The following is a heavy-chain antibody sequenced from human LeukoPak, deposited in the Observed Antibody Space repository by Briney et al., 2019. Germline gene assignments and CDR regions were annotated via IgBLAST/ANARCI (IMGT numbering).Heavy chain of an antibody. Sequence: GRSLRLSCAASGFTFSSYGMHWVRQAPGKGLEWVAVISYDGSNKYYADSVKGRFTISRDNSKNTLYLQMNSLRAEDTAVYYCARDMGDSSSSRGYFDYWGQGTLVTVSS. CDR2: ISYDGSNK. D-gene: IGHD6-6*01. J-gene: IGHJ4*02. V-gene: IGHV3-30*03. CDR1: GFTFSSYG. CDR3: ARDMGDSSSSRGYFDY.